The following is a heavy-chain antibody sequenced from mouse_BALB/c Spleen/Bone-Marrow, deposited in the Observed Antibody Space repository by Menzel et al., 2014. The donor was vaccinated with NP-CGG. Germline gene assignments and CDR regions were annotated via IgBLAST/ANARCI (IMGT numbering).Heavy chain of an antibody. CDR3: ARDSNDY. Sequence: EVQLQGSGGGLVQPGGSLKLSCAASGFTFSSYGMSWVRQTPDKRLELVATINSNGGSTYYPDSVKGRFTISRDNAKNTLYLQMSSLKSEDTAMYYCARDSNDYWGQGTTLPVSS. V-gene: IGHV5-6-3*01. CDR1: GFTFSSYG. CDR2: INSNGGST. J-gene: IGHJ2*01.